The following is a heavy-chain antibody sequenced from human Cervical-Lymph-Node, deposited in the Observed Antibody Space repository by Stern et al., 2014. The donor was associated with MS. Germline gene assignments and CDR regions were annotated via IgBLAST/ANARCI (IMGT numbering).Heavy chain of an antibody. D-gene: IGHD6-19*01. Sequence: VQLVESGAEVKKPGASVKVSSKAYGHTFTSYYMPRVRHAPGQGPERTGIINPSGGSTSYAQKFQGRVTMTRDTSTSTVYMELSSLRSEDTAVYYCAREVAGHRLGMMDVWGQGTTVTVSS. V-gene: IGHV1-46*01. J-gene: IGHJ6*02. CDR3: AREVAGHRLGMMDV. CDR2: INPSGGST. CDR1: GHTFTSYY.